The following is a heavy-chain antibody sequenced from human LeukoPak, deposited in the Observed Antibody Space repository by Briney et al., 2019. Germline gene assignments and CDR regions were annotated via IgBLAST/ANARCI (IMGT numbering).Heavy chain of an antibody. Sequence: TSETLSLTCTDSGDSISSSSYYWGWIRQPPGKGLEWTGSIYYSGSTYYNPSLKSRVTISVDTSKNQFSLKLSSVTAADTAVYYCARRVFYYDSSGNFDYWGQGTLVTVSS. V-gene: IGHV4-39*01. J-gene: IGHJ4*02. CDR2: IYYSGST. CDR3: ARRVFYYDSSGNFDY. D-gene: IGHD3-22*01. CDR1: GDSISSSSYY.